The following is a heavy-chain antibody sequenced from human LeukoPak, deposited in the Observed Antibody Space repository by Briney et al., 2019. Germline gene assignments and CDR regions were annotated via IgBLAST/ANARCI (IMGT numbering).Heavy chain of an antibody. Sequence: ASVKVSCKASGGTFSSYAISWVRQAPGQGLEWMGIINPSGGSTSYAQKFQGRVTMTRDMSTSTVYMELSSLRSEDTAVYYCARDSRDRSGSYWFDPWGQGTLVTVSS. J-gene: IGHJ5*02. CDR2: INPSGGST. CDR3: ARDSRDRSGSYWFDP. CDR1: GGTFSSYA. D-gene: IGHD3-22*01. V-gene: IGHV1-46*01.